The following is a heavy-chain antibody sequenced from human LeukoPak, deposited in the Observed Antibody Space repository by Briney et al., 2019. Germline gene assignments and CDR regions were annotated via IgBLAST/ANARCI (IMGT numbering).Heavy chain of an antibody. Sequence: SVKVSCKASGGTFSNYAISWVRQAPGQGLEWMGNYIPIFGTAIYAQKFQGRVTITADESTSTAYMELSSLRSEDTAVYFCARSHYSSYWDNGPHYYYYYMDVWGKGTTVTVSS. CDR2: YIPIFGTA. CDR1: GGTFSNYA. D-gene: IGHD6-6*01. V-gene: IGHV1-69*13. J-gene: IGHJ6*03. CDR3: ARSHYSSYWDNGPHYYYYYMDV.